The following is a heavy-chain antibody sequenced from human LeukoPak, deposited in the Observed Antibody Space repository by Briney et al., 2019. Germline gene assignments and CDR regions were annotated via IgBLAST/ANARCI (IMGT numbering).Heavy chain of an antibody. Sequence: SETLSLTCAVYGGSFSGYYWSWIRQPPGKGLEWIEEINHSGSTNYNPSLKSRVTISVDTSKNQFSLKLSSVTAADTAVYYCARGVRLVYWGQGTLVTVSS. CDR1: GGSFSGYY. CDR2: INHSGST. CDR3: ARGVRLVY. J-gene: IGHJ4*02. V-gene: IGHV4-34*01.